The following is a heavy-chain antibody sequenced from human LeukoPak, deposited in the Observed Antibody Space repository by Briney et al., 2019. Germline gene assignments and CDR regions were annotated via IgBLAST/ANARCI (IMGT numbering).Heavy chain of an antibody. CDR1: GFTFSSYS. CDR3: ARTPSSTPRLDI. CDR2: ISSSSSYI. D-gene: IGHD2-2*01. Sequence: SGGSLRLSCAASGFTFSSYSMNWVRQAPGKGLEWVSSISSSSSYIYYADSVKGRFTISRDNAKNSLYLQMNSLRAEDTAVYYCARTPSSTPRLDIWGQGTMVTVSS. J-gene: IGHJ3*02. V-gene: IGHV3-21*01.